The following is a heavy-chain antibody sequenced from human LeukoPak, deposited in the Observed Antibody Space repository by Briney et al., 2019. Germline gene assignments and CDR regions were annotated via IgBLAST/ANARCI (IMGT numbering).Heavy chain of an antibody. CDR2: IYPSDSDT. V-gene: IGHV5-51*01. J-gene: IGHJ3*02. CDR3: ARPPFI. Sequence: GESLKISCKASGYTFTTSWIGRVRQMPGKGLEWMGIIYPSDSDTRYSPSFQGQVTTSVDKSITTTYLQWSSLKASDTAMYYCARPPFIWGQGTMVTVSS. CDR1: GYTFTTSW.